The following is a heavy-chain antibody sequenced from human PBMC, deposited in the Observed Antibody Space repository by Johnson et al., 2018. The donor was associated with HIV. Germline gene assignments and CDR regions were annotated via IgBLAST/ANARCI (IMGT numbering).Heavy chain of an antibody. CDR2: ISSDGNNK. Sequence: QVQLVESGGGLVQPGGSLRLSCAASGFTFSNYAIHWVRQAPGKGLEWVAVISSDGNNKHYADSVKGRFSISRDNSKNTLYLQMNSLRVEDTAVYYCASEIVYDILTGAFDIWGQGTMVTVSS. V-gene: IGHV3-30-3*01. CDR3: ASEIVYDILTGAFDI. J-gene: IGHJ3*02. CDR1: GFTFSNYA. D-gene: IGHD3-9*01.